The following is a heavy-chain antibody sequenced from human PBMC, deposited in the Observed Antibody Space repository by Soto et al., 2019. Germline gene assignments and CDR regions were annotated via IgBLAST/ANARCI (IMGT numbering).Heavy chain of an antibody. J-gene: IGHJ6*02. CDR1: VYSFTSYW. D-gene: IGHD2-15*01. CDR3: ARQRCSGGSCFYYYGMDV. V-gene: IGHV5-10-1*01. Sequence: GESLKISCKGSVYSFTSYWISWVRQMPGKGLEWMGRIDPSDSYTNYSPSFQGHVTISADKSISTAYLQWSSLKASDTAMYYCARQRCSGGSCFYYYGMDVWGQGTTVTVSS. CDR2: IDPSDSYT.